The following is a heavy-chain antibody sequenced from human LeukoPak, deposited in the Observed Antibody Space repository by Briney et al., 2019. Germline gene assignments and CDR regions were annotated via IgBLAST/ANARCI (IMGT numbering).Heavy chain of an antibody. V-gene: IGHV3-7*01. Sequence: GGSLRLSCAASGFTFSSYWMSWVRQTPGKGLEWVANIKEDGSEKNYVDSVKGRFTISRDNAKSSLFLQMNSLRVEDTAVYYCVISKGPGLAAYWGQGTLVTVSS. J-gene: IGHJ4*02. D-gene: IGHD6-13*01. CDR3: VISKGPGLAAY. CDR2: IKEDGSEK. CDR1: GFTFSSYW.